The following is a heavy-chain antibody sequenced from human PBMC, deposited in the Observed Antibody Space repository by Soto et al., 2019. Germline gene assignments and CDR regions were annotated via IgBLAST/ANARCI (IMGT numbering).Heavy chain of an antibody. J-gene: IGHJ4*02. Sequence: SETLSLTCTVSGGSISGGGYYWSWIRQHPGKGLEWIGYIYYSGSTYYNPSLKSRVTISVDTSKNQFSLKLSSVTAADTAVYYCARASDIVVVPAAPSFDYWGQGTLVTVSS. CDR2: IYYSGST. CDR1: GGSISGGGYY. CDR3: ARASDIVVVPAAPSFDY. D-gene: IGHD2-2*01. V-gene: IGHV4-31*02.